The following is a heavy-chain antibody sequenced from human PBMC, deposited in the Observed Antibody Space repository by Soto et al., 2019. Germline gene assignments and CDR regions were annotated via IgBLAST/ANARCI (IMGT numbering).Heavy chain of an antibody. V-gene: IGHV4-34*01. CDR3: ATLGISGSGSYRLDY. CDR2: INHSGST. CDR1: GGSFSGYY. J-gene: IGHJ4*02. Sequence: SETLSLTCAVYGGSFSGYYWSWIRQPPGKGLEWIGEINHSGSTNYNPSLKSRVTISVDTSKNQFSLKLSSVIAADTAVYYCATLGISGSGSYRLDYWGQGTLVTVSS. D-gene: IGHD3-10*01.